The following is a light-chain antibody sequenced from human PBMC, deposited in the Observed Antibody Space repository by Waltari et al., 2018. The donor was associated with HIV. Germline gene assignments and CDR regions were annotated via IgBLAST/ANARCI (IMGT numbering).Light chain of an antibody. Sequence: QSVLTQPPSASGTPGQRVTISCSGSSSNIGSNPVNWYQQLPGTAPKLLLYNNDQRPSGVPDRFSGSTSGTSASLAISGLQSEDEADYYCAAWDDSLNDSYVFGPGTKVTVL. CDR1: SSNIGSNP. V-gene: IGLV1-44*01. J-gene: IGLJ1*01. CDR3: AAWDDSLNDSYV. CDR2: NND.